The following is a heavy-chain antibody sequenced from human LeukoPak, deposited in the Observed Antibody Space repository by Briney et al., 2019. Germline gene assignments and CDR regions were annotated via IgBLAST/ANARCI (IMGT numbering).Heavy chain of an antibody. CDR3: AREGRYYYGSGSLPTKTRRVAYYFDY. D-gene: IGHD3-10*01. V-gene: IGHV4-61*02. CDR2: IYTSGST. J-gene: IGHJ4*02. CDR1: GGSISSGSYY. Sequence: PSETLSLTCTVSGGSISSGSYYWSWIRQPAGKGLEWIGRIYTSGSTNYNPSLKSRVTISVDTSKNQFSLKLSSVTAADTAVYYCAREGRYYYGSGSLPTKTRRVAYYFDYWGQGTLVTVSS.